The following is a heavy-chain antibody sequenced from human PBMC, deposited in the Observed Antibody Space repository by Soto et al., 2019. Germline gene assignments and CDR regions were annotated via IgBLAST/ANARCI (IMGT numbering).Heavy chain of an antibody. Sequence: QVQLVQSGAEVNKPGSSVKVSCKASGGTFSSYAFSWVRQAPGQGLEWMGGIIPIFGTANYAQKFQGRVTITADESTSTAYMELSSLRSEDTAVYYCARVRVRFLEWLGSEGWGQGTLVTVSS. D-gene: IGHD3-3*01. CDR3: ARVRVRFLEWLGSEG. J-gene: IGHJ4*02. V-gene: IGHV1-69*12. CDR1: GGTFSSYA. CDR2: IIPIFGTA.